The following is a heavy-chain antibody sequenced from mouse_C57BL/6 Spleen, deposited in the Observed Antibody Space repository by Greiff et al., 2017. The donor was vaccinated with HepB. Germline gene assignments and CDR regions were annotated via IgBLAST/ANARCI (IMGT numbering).Heavy chain of an antibody. CDR1: GYTFTSYT. Sequence: QVHVKQSGAELARPGASVKMSCKASGYTFTSYTMHWVKQRPGQGLEWIGYINPSSGYTKYNQKFKDKATLTADKSSSTAYMQLSSLTSEDSAVYYCARSRGYFDYWGQGTTLTVSS. CDR2: INPSSGYT. J-gene: IGHJ2*01. CDR3: ARSRGYFDY. V-gene: IGHV1-4*01.